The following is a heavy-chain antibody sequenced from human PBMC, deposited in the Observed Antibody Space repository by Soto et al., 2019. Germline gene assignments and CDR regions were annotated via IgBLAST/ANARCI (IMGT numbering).Heavy chain of an antibody. J-gene: IGHJ4*02. CDR3: ARDSGYGYYFDY. Sequence: QLQLQESGPGLVKPSETLSLTCTVSGGSISSSSYYWGWIRQPPGKGLEWIGSIYYGGSTYYNPSLKSRVTISVDTSKNQFSLKLSSVTAADTAVYYCARDSGYGYYFDYWGQGTLVTVSS. CDR1: GGSISSSSYY. D-gene: IGHD5-12*01. CDR2: IYYGGST. V-gene: IGHV4-39*02.